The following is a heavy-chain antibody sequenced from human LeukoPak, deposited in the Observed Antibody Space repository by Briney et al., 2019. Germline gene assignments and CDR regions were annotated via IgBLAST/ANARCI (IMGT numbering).Heavy chain of an antibody. J-gene: IGHJ1*01. CDR2: IKQDGSEK. CDR1: GFTFSSYW. Sequence: GGSLRLPCAASGFTFSSYWMSWVRQAPGKGLEWVANIKQDGSEKYYVDSAKGRFTISRDNAKNSLYLQMNSLRAEDTAVYYCARDRAAFKYFQHWGQGTLVTVSS. CDR3: ARDRAAFKYFQH. D-gene: IGHD2-15*01. V-gene: IGHV3-7*01.